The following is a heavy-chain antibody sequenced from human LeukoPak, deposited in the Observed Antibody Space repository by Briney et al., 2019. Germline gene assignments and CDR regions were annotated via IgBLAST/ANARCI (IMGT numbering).Heavy chain of an antibody. Sequence: GESLKISCKGSGYSFTSYWIGWVRQMPGEGLEWMGIIYPGDSDTRYSPSFQGQVTISADKSISTAYLQWSSLKASDTAMYYCARLIREGAAADNPFDPWGQGTLVTVSS. J-gene: IGHJ5*02. CDR2: IYPGDSDT. D-gene: IGHD6-13*01. CDR3: ARLIREGAAADNPFDP. CDR1: GYSFTSYW. V-gene: IGHV5-51*01.